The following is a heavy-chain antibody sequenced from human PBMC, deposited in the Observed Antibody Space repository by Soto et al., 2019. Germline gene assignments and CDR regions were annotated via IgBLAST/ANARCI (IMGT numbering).Heavy chain of an antibody. CDR1: GGSISSYY. J-gene: IGHJ6*03. CDR3: ARARIKYCSGGSCYSGYYYYMDV. V-gene: IGHV4-59*01. Sequence: PSETLSLTCTVSGGSISSYYWSWIRQPPGKGLEWIGYIYYSGSTNYNPSLKTRVTISVDTSKNQFSLKLSSVTAADTAVYYCARARIKYCSGGSCYSGYYYYMDVWGKETTVTVSS. D-gene: IGHD2-15*01. CDR2: IYYSGST.